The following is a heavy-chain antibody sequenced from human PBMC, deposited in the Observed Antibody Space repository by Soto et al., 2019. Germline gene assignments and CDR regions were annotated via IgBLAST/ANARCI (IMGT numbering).Heavy chain of an antibody. V-gene: IGHV3-66*01. D-gene: IGHD3-9*01. CDR2: IYSGGST. CDR3: ARDHQYYDILTGYFVYYYMDV. J-gene: IGHJ6*03. CDR1: GFTVSSNY. Sequence: GGSLRLSCAASGFTVSSNYMSWVRQAPGKGLEWVSVIYSGGSTYYADSVKGRFTISRDNSKNTLYLQMNSLRAEDTAVYYCARDHQYYDILTGYFVYYYMDVWGKGTTVTVSS.